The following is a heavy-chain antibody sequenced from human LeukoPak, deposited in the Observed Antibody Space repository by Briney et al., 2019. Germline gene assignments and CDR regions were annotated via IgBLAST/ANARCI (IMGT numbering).Heavy chain of an antibody. Sequence: GGSLRLSCAASGFTLSIYTMNWVRQAPGKGLEWVSYMSTSGSISYADSVKGRFTISRDNAKNSLYLQMNSLRDEDTAVYYCARMIGYNYGYAFDYWGQGTLVTVSS. D-gene: IGHD5-18*01. CDR2: MSTSGSI. CDR1: GFTLSIYT. CDR3: ARMIGYNYGYAFDY. J-gene: IGHJ4*02. V-gene: IGHV3-48*02.